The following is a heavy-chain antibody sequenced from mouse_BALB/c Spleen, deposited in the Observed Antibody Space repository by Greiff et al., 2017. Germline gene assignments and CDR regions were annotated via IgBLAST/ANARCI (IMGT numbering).Heavy chain of an antibody. V-gene: IGHV5-9*03. CDR3: ARFGNYAFAY. Sequence: EVHLVESGGDLVKPGGSLKLSCAASGFTFSSYGMSWVRQTPEKRLEWVATISSGGGNTYYPDSVKGRFTISRDNAKNNLYLQMSSLRSEDTALYYCARFGNYAFAYWGQGTLVTVSA. D-gene: IGHD2-1*01. CDR2: ISSGGGNT. J-gene: IGHJ3*01. CDR1: GFTFSSYG.